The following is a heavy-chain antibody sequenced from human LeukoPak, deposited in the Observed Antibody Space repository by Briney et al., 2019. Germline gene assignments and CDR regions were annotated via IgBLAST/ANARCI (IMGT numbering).Heavy chain of an antibody. J-gene: IGHJ4*02. D-gene: IGHD4-17*01. CDR2: IYYSGST. CDR3: ARIPTVTFFDY. Sequence: PSETLSLTCTVSGGSISSSSYYWGWIRQPPGKGLEWIGSIYYSGSTYYNPSLKSRVTISVDTSKNQFSLKLSSVTAADTAVYYCARIPTVTFFDYWGQGTLVTVSS. CDR1: GGSISSSSYY. V-gene: IGHV4-39*07.